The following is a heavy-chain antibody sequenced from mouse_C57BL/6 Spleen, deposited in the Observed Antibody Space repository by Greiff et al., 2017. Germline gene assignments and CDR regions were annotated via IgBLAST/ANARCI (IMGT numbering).Heavy chain of an antibody. J-gene: IGHJ3*01. V-gene: IGHV1-43*01. CDR1: GYSFTGYY. CDR2: INPSTGGT. CDR3: AREGDDGYY. Sequence: EVQLQQSGPELVKPGASVKISCKASGYSFTGYYMHWVKQSSGKSLEWIGEINPSTGGTSYNQKFKGKATLTVDKSSSTAYMQLKSLTSEDSAVYYCAREGDDGYYWGQGTLVTVSA. D-gene: IGHD2-3*01.